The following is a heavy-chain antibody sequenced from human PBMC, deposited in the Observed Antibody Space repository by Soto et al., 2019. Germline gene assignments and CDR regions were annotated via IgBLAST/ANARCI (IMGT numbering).Heavy chain of an antibody. CDR3: AKEIAARRLNVPFDY. V-gene: IGHV3-30*18. Sequence: LRLSCAASGFTFSSYGMHWVRQAPGKGLEWVAVISYDGSNKYYADSVKGRFTISRDNSKNTLYLQMNSLRAEDTAVYYCAKEIAARRLNVPFDYWGQGTLVTVSS. D-gene: IGHD6-6*01. J-gene: IGHJ4*02. CDR2: ISYDGSNK. CDR1: GFTFSSYG.